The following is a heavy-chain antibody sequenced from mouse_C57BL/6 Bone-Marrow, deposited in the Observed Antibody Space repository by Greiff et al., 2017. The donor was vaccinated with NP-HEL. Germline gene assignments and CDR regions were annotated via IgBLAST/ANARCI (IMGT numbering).Heavy chain of an antibody. CDR1: GYTFTDYY. CDR3: ARSTTVGAPAY. J-gene: IGHJ3*01. CDR2: INPNNGGT. V-gene: IGHV1-26*01. Sequence: EVQLQPSGPELVKPGASVKISCKASGYTFTDYYMNWVKQSHGKSLEWIGDINPNNGGTSYNQKFKGKATLTVDKSSSTAYMELRSLTSEDSAGYYSARSTTVGAPAYWGQGTLVTVSA. D-gene: IGHD1-1*01.